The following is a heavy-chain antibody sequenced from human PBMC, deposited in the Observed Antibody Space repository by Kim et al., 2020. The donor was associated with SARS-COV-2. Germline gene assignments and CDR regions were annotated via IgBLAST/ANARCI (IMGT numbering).Heavy chain of an antibody. Sequence: SETLSLTCTVSGGSISSGDYYWSWIRQPPGKGLEWIGYIYYSGSTYYNPSLKSRVTISVDTSKNQFSLKLSSVTAADTAVYYCARGGLLWFGELFRYGMDVWGQGTTVTVSS. V-gene: IGHV4-30-4*01. CDR1: GGSISSGDYY. CDR2: IYYSGST. J-gene: IGHJ6*02. D-gene: IGHD3-10*01. CDR3: ARGGLLWFGELFRYGMDV.